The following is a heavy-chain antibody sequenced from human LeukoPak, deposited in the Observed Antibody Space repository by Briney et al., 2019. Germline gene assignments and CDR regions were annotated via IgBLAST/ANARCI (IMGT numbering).Heavy chain of an antibody. CDR1: GFTFSTYG. CDR3: AKDVDY. Sequence: GGSLRLSCAASGFTFSTYGMHWVRQAPGKGLEWVAVISYDGSNKYYADSVKGRFTISRDNSKNTLYLQMNSLRAEDTAVYYCAKDVDYWGQGTLVTVSS. J-gene: IGHJ4*02. V-gene: IGHV3-30*18. CDR2: ISYDGSNK.